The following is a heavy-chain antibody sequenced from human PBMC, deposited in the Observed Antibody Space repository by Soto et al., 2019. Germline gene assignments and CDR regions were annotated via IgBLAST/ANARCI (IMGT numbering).Heavy chain of an antibody. D-gene: IGHD5-12*01. V-gene: IGHV1-69*13. J-gene: IGHJ4*02. Sequence: SVKVSCKASGGTFSSYAISWVRQAPGKGLEWMGGIIPIFGTANYAQKFQGRVTITADESTSTAYMELSSLGSEDTAVYYCARVALYGYNPHFDYWGQGTLVTVSS. CDR2: IIPIFGTA. CDR3: ARVALYGYNPHFDY. CDR1: GGTFSSYA.